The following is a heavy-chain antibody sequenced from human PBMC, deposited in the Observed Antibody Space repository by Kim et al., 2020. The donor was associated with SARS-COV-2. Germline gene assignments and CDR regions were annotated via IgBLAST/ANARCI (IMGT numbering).Heavy chain of an antibody. CDR3: AKGAHYYDSSGYFDY. Sequence: GGSLRLSCAASGFTFSSYGMHWVRQAPGKGLEWVAVISYDGSNKYYADSVKGRFTISRDNSKNTLYLQMNSLRAEDTAVYYCAKGAHYYDSSGYFDYWG. CDR1: GFTFSSYG. V-gene: IGHV3-30*18. J-gene: IGHJ4*01. D-gene: IGHD3-22*01. CDR2: ISYDGSNK.